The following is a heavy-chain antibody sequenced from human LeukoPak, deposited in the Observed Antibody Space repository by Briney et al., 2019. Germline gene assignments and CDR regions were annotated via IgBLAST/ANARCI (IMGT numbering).Heavy chain of an antibody. J-gene: IGHJ3*02. CDR3: ARDRVGADAFDM. CDR1: GFTFSSYA. D-gene: IGHD1-26*01. Sequence: PGGSLRLSCAASGFTFSSYAMSWVRQGPERGLEWVANIKLDGREKYYVDSVKGRFTISRDNAKNSLYLQMDSLRVEDTAVYYCARDRVGADAFDMWGQGTRVTVSS. CDR2: IKLDGREK. V-gene: IGHV3-7*01.